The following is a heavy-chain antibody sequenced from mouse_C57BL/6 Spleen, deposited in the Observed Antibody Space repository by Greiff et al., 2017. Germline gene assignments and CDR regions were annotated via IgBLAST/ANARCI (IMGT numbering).Heavy chain of an antibody. V-gene: IGHV1-52*01. CDR3: ARDYYGNYDARDY. CDR1: GYTFTSYW. CDR2: IDPSDSET. J-gene: IGHJ4*01. Sequence: QVQLQQPGAELVRPGSSVKLSCKASGYTFTSYWMHWVKQRPIQGLEWIGNIDPSDSETHYNQKFKDKATLTVDKSSSTAYMQLSSLTSEDSAVYYCARDYYGNYDARDYWGQGTSVTVSS. D-gene: IGHD2-1*01.